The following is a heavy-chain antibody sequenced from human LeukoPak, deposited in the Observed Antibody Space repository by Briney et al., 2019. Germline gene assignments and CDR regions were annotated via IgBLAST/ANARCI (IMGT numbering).Heavy chain of an antibody. D-gene: IGHD3-10*01. V-gene: IGHV3-15*01. Sequence: PGGSLRLSCAASGFTFSNAWMSWVRQAPGKGLEWVGRIKSKTDGGTTDYAAPVKGRFTISRDDSKNTLYLQMNSLKTEDTAVYYCTTGLVRGVIRNGLDPWGQGTLVTVSS. J-gene: IGHJ5*02. CDR1: GFTFSNAW. CDR2: IKSKTDGGTT. CDR3: TTGLVRGVIRNGLDP.